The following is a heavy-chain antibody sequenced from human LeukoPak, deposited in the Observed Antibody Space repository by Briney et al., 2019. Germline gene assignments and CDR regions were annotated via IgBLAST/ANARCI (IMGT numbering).Heavy chain of an antibody. CDR1: GFTFGAYA. J-gene: IGHJ5*02. CDR3: TREGGFDP. CDR2: IRSKAYGGTT. V-gene: IGHV3-49*03. Sequence: PGGSLRLSCTASGFTFGAYALSWLRQAPGKGLEWVGFIRSKAYGGTTEYAASVKGRFTISRDDSKSIAYLQMNSLKTEDTAVYYCTREGGFDPWGQGTLVTVSS.